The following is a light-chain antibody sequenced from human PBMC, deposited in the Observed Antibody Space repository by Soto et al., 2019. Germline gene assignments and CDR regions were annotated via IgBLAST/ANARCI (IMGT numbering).Light chain of an antibody. V-gene: IGKV3-15*01. CDR2: GAS. CDR3: QQYNNWPRT. J-gene: IGKJ1*01. CDR1: QSVSSN. Sequence: DIVMTQAPATLSESTGKRATLSCRASQSVSSNLAWYQQKPGQAPRLLIYGASTRATGIPARFSGSGSGTEFTLTISSLQSEDFAVYYCQQYNNWPRTSGQGTKVDI.